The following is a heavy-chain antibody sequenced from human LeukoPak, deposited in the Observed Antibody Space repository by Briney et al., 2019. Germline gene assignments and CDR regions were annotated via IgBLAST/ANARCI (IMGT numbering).Heavy chain of an antibody. J-gene: IGHJ6*03. CDR2: IYPGDSDT. CDR3: AKAYYYGSGSNYYYMDV. V-gene: IGHV5-51*01. Sequence: GESLKISCKDSGYSFTSYWIGWVRQMPGKGLEWIGIIYPGDSDTRYSSSFQGQVTISADKSISAAYLQWSSLKASDTAMYYCAKAYYYGSGSNYYYMDVWGKGTTVTVSS. D-gene: IGHD3-10*01. CDR1: GYSFTSYW.